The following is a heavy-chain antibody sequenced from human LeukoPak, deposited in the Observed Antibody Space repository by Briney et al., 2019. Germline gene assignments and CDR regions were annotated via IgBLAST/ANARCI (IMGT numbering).Heavy chain of an antibody. V-gene: IGHV1-18*01. J-gene: IGHJ4*02. CDR3: ARGGRLIAARMPFDY. CDR2: ISAYNGNT. CDR1: GYTFTSYG. D-gene: IGHD6-6*01. Sequence: ATVKVSCKASGYTFTSYGISWVRQAPGQGLEWMGWISAYNGNTNYAQKLQGRVTMTTDTSTSTAYMELRSLRSDDTAVYYCARGGRLIAARMPFDYWGQGTLVTVSS.